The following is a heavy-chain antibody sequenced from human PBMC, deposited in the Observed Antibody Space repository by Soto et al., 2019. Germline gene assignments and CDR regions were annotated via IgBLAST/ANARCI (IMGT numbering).Heavy chain of an antibody. J-gene: IGHJ4*02. V-gene: IGHV1-18*01. CDR1: GYTFTSYG. D-gene: IGHD2-15*01. CDR2: ISAYNGNT. Sequence: EASVKVSCKASGYTFTSYGISWVRQAPGQGLEWMGWISAYNGNTNYAQKLQGRVTMTTDTSTSTAYMELRSLRSEDTAVYYCARDTLLRYYFGYWGQGTLVTVSS. CDR3: ARDTLLRYYFGY.